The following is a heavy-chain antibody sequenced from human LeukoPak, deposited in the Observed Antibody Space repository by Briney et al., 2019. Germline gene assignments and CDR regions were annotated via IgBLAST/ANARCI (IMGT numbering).Heavy chain of an antibody. Sequence: GGSLRLSCAASGFTFSDNYMSWIRQAPGKGLDWLSYISSSGTIIYYADSVKGRFTISRDNAKNSLYLQMNSLRAEDTAVYYCARTYGRSPFDYWGQGTLITVSS. V-gene: IGHV3-11*01. D-gene: IGHD3-10*01. CDR2: ISSSGTII. CDR1: GFTFSDNY. J-gene: IGHJ4*02. CDR3: ARTYGRSPFDY.